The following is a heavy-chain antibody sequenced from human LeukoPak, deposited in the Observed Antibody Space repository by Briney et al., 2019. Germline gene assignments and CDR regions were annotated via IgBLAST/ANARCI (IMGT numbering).Heavy chain of an antibody. V-gene: IGHV4-39*01. CDR3: ARSFHVDTTYFDY. J-gene: IGHJ4*02. D-gene: IGHD5-18*01. CDR2: IYYSGST. CDR1: GGSISSSSYY. Sequence: TSETLSLTCTVSGGSISSSSYYWGWIRQPPGKGLEWIGNIYYSGSTYYNPSLKSRVTISVDTSKNQFSLKLSSVTAADTAVYYCARSFHVDTTYFDYWGQGTLVTVSS.